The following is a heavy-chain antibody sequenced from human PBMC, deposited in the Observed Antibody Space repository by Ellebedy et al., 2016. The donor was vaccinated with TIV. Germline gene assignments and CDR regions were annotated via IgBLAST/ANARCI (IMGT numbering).Heavy chain of an antibody. CDR3: AKGKAPNSFDY. J-gene: IGHJ4*02. Sequence: PGGSLRLSCAASGFTFSNYAMGWVRQAPGKGLEWVSTFSGNGGSTYYSDSVKGRFTISRDNSKNTLYLQINSLRAEDTAVYYCAKGKAPNSFDYWGQGTLVTVSS. CDR1: GFTFSNYA. V-gene: IGHV3-23*01. CDR2: FSGNGGST.